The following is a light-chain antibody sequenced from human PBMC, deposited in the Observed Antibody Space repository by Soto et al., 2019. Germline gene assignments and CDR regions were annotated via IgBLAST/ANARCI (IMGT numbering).Light chain of an antibody. V-gene: IGKV3D-15*01. CDR1: QSVISN. Sequence: IVMTQSPATLSVSPGERATLSCRASQSVISNLAWYQQKPGQAPGLVIFGASTRATGIPDRFSGSGSGTEFTLTIDRLEPEDFAVYYCQHYSTSPPITFGQGTRLEIK. CDR2: GAS. J-gene: IGKJ5*01. CDR3: QHYSTSPPIT.